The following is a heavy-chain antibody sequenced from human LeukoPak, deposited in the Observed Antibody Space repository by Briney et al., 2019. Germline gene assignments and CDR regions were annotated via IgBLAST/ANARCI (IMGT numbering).Heavy chain of an antibody. V-gene: IGHV4-59*01. CDR2: IYYSGST. D-gene: IGHD6-19*01. CDR3: AREGYQGSLGGPHSGWYPSNYFFYHMDV. CDR1: GGSISSYY. J-gene: IGHJ6*03. Sequence: SETLSLTCTVSGGSISSYYWSWIRQPPGKGLEWIGYIYYSGSTNYNPSLKSRVTISVDTSKNRFSLRLSSVTAADTAVYYCAREGYQGSLGGPHSGWYPSNYFFYHMDVWGKGTTVTVSS.